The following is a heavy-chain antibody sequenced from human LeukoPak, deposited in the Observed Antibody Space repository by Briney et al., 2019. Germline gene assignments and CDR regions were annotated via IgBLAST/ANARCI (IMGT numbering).Heavy chain of an antibody. CDR2: IYYSGST. J-gene: IGHJ4*02. Sequence: SGTLSLTCTVSGGSISSSSYYWGWIRQPPGKGLEWIGSIYYSGSTYYNPSLKSRVTISVDTSKNQFSLKLSSVTAADTAVYYCARNGDIVLMVYGAWSYWGQGTLVTVSS. V-gene: IGHV4-39*07. CDR3: ARNGDIVLMVYGAWSY. CDR1: GGSISSSSYY. D-gene: IGHD2-8*01.